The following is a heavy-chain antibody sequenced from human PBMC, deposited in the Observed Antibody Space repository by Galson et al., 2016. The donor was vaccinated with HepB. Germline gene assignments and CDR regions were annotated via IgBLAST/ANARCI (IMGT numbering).Heavy chain of an antibody. D-gene: IGHD2-2*02. CDR2: IKRDGSEK. CDR3: AVGLEVPDTQNVFDI. J-gene: IGHJ3*02. V-gene: IGHV3-7*01. CDR1: GFTFSSYW. Sequence: SLRLSCAASGFTFSSYWMSWVRQAPGKGLEWVTNIKRDGSEKHYVGSVKGRFAISRDNARNSLYLQMNSLRAGDTAIYYCAVGLEVPDTQNVFDIWGLGTMVTVSS.